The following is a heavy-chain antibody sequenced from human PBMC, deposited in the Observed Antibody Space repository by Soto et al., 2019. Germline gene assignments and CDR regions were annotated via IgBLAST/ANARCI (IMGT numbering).Heavy chain of an antibody. CDR3: ARVDYYYYYDMDV. CDR1: GGTFSSYT. Sequence: SVKVSCKASGGTFSSYTISWVRQAPGQGLEWMGRIIPILGIANYAQKFQGRVTITADKSTSTAYMELSSLRSEDTAVYYCARVDYYYYYDMDVWGQGTTVTVSS. CDR2: IIPILGIA. J-gene: IGHJ6*02. V-gene: IGHV1-69*02.